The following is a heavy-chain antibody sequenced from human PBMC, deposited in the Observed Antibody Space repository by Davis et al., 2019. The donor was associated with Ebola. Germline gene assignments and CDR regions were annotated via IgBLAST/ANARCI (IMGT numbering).Heavy chain of an antibody. D-gene: IGHD2/OR15-2a*01. CDR3: TATRSNFDY. J-gene: IGHJ4*02. CDR1: GFTFSGSA. CDR2: IRSKANSYAT. Sequence: GGSLRLSCAASGFTFSGSAMHWVRQASGKGLEWVGRIRSKANSYATAYAAPVKGRFTISRDDSKNTAYLQMNSLKTEDTAVYYGTATRSNFDYWGQGTLVTVSS. V-gene: IGHV3-73*01.